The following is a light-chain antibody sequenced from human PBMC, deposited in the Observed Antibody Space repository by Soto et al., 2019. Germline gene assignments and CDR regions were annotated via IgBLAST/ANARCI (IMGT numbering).Light chain of an antibody. J-gene: IGKJ1*01. V-gene: IGKV1-5*01. CDR2: DAS. Sequence: DIPMTQSPSALSASVGDRVTITCRASQSISSWLAWYQQKPGKAPKLLIYDASTLQSWVPSRFSGSGSGTHFTLTIGNLQPEDAATYYCLHDHTHPWTFGQGTKVEVK. CDR3: LHDHTHPWT. CDR1: QSISSW.